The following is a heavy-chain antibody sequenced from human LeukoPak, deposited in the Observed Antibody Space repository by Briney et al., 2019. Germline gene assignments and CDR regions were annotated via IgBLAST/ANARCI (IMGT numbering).Heavy chain of an antibody. CDR3: ARVTVGVTGDAFDI. D-gene: IGHD1-26*01. J-gene: IGHJ3*02. CDR2: SRNKANSYTT. V-gene: IGHV3-72*01. CDR1: GFIFNDYY. Sequence: GGSLRLSCAASGFIFNDYYMDWVRQAPGKGLEWVGRSRNKANSYTTVYAASVKGRFTVSRDDSKDSLYLEMNSLKTEDTAVYYCARVTVGVTGDAFDIWGQGTVVTVSS.